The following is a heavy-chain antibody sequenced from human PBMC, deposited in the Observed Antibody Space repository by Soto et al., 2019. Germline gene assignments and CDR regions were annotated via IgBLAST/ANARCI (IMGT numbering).Heavy chain of an antibody. CDR3: AAPYGDDAFDI. CDR2: IVVGSGNT. J-gene: IGHJ3*02. CDR1: GFTFTSSA. D-gene: IGHD4-17*01. Sequence: QMQLVQSGPEVKKPGTSVKVSCKASGFTFTSSAVQWVRQARGQRLEWIGWIVVGSGNTNYAQKFQERVTITRDMSTSTAYMELSSLRSEDTAVYDCAAPYGDDAFDIWGQGTMVTVSS. V-gene: IGHV1-58*01.